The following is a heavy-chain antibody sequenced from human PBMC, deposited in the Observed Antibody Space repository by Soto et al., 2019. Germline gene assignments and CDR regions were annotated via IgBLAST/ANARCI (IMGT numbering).Heavy chain of an antibody. J-gene: IGHJ4*02. V-gene: IGHV3-7*05. CDR3: AKGGSPYEECAY. Sequence: EVQLVESGGGLVQPGGSLRLSCAASGFTFSDYWMSWVRQAPGKGLEWVANMNPDGSAKSYVDSVKGRFTISRDNAKNSLYLHINSLRADDTAVYYCAKGGSPYEECAYWGQGTLVTVSS. CDR2: MNPDGSAK. D-gene: IGHD2-15*01. CDR1: GFTFSDYW.